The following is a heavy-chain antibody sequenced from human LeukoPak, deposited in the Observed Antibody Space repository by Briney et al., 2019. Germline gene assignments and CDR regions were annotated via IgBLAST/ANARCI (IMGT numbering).Heavy chain of an antibody. CDR2: ISSSSTI. V-gene: IGHV3-69-1*01. CDR1: GGSISSYY. J-gene: IGHJ1*01. Sequence: ETLSLTCTVSGGSISSYYWSWIRQPPGKGLEWVSSISSSSTIYYADSVKGRFTISRDNAKNSLYLQMNSLRAEDTAVYYCARAADIVVVPAAMQWYFQHWGQGTLVTVSS. CDR3: ARAADIVVVPAAMQWYFQH. D-gene: IGHD2-2*01.